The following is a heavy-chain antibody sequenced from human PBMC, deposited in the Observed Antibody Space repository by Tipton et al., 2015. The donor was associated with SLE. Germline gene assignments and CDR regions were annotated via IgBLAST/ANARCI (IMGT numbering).Heavy chain of an antibody. CDR2: SYYSGST. V-gene: IGHV4-38-2*01. CDR3: ARLFGIAAV. Sequence: PGLVKPSETLSLTCAVSDFSVTTPYYWGWIRQPPGKGLEWIGSSYYSGSTYYNPSLKSRVTISVDTSKNQFSLKLSSVTAADTAVYYCARLFGIAAVWGQGTLVTVSS. CDR1: DFSVTTPYY. J-gene: IGHJ4*02. D-gene: IGHD6-13*01.